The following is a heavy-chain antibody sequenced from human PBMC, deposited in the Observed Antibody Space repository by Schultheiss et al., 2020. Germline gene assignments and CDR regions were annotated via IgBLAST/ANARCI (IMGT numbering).Heavy chain of an antibody. CDR3: ARDLGYSYGGIDY. D-gene: IGHD5-18*01. V-gene: IGHV4-59*01. CDR1: GGSISSYY. J-gene: IGHJ4*02. CDR2: IYYSGST. Sequence: SETLSLTCTVSGGSISSYYWSWIRQPPGKGLEWIGYIYYSGSTNYNPSLKSRVTISVDTSKNQFSLKLSSVTAADTAVYYCARDLGYSYGGIDYWGQGTLVTVSS.